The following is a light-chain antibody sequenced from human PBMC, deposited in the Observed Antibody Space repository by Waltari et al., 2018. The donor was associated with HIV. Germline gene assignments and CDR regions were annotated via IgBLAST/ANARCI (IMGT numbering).Light chain of an antibody. CDR3: QQYYMTPPT. Sequence: DVMMTQSPDALKGAVGERVNMECKSSQSVFSNSNKKSYLAWYQQRPGQTPNLLVYWATTRVSGVPARFSGSGSGTDFTLTINNLQAEDAAIYYCQQYYMTPPTFGQGTKVEI. CDR1: QSVFSNSNKKSY. V-gene: IGKV4-1*01. J-gene: IGKJ1*01. CDR2: WAT.